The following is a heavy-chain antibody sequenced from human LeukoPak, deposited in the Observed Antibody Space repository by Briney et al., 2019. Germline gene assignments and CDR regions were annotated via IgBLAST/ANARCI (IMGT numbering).Heavy chain of an antibody. CDR2: INSDGSTT. J-gene: IGHJ6*03. V-gene: IGHV3-74*01. CDR3: AKGAGRGDYYYMDV. D-gene: IGHD3-10*01. CDR1: GFTFSGYW. Sequence: GGSLRLSCAASGFTFSGYWMHWVRQAPGKGLVWVSRINSDGSTTNYADSVRGRFTISRDNTKNSLYLQMNSLRAEDTAVYYCAKGAGRGDYYYMDVWGKGTTVTISS.